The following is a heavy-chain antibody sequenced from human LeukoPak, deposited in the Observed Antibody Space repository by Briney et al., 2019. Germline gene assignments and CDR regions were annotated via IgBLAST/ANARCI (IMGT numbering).Heavy chain of an antibody. CDR1: GFTFSNFA. CDR2: ISGSGST. CDR3: ARGITAFGVPGATYYFDY. D-gene: IGHD3-3*01. J-gene: IGHJ4*02. V-gene: IGHV3-23*01. Sequence: GGSLRLSCTASGFTFSNFAMNWVRQTPGKGLEWVSVISGSGSTYYADSVRGRFTVSRDNSKHTMSPQMNTLRAEDTAVYYCARGITAFGVPGATYYFDYWGQGTLVTVSS.